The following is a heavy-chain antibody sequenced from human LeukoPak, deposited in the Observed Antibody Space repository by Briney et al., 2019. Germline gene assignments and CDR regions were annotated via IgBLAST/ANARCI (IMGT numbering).Heavy chain of an antibody. Sequence: SETLSLTCTVSGGSISGYYWSWIRQPPGKGLEWIGYIFYSGSTNYNPSLKSRVTISIDTSKNQFSLTVSSVTAADTAVYYCARDYSSSWYGYFQHWGQGTLVTVSS. D-gene: IGHD6-13*01. J-gene: IGHJ1*01. CDR3: ARDYSSSWYGYFQH. CDR2: IFYSGST. V-gene: IGHV4-59*01. CDR1: GGSISGYY.